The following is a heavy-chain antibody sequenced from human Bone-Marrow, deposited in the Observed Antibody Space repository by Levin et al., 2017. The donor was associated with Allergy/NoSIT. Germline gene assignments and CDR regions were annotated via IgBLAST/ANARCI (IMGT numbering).Heavy chain of an antibody. Sequence: SETLSLTCTVSSGSISGFYWSWIRQPAGKGLEWIGRIYSTGSTNYNPSLKSRVTMSVDTSKKQFSLNLMSVTAADTGVDYCARVSVQAATYYYHNNMDVWGQGTRVIVSS. CDR3: ARVSVQAATYYYHNNMDV. J-gene: IGHJ6*02. V-gene: IGHV4-4*07. CDR2: IYSTGST. D-gene: IGHD2-2*01. CDR1: SGSISGFY.